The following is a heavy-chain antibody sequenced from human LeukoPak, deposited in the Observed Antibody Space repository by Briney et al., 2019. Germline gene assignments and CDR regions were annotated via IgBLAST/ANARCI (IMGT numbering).Heavy chain of an antibody. CDR3: AKDVSGSIVS. CDR2: ISGEGART. CDR1: GLIFSNHN. V-gene: IGHV3-43*02. Sequence: PGGSQRLSCAASGLIFSNHNMHWVRQVPGKGREWLSIISGEGARTSYAHSVKGPVTISRNNRKHSLYIQMNSLRTEGTGFYYCAKDVSGSIVSWGQGTLVTVSS. J-gene: IGHJ4*02. D-gene: IGHD5/OR15-5a*01.